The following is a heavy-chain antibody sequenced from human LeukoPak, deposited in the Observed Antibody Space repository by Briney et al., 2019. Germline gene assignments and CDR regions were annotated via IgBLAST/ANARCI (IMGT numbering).Heavy chain of an antibody. V-gene: IGHV3-21*01. CDR1: GFTFSSYA. CDR3: ARAFDTSWDYYYMDV. CDR2: INSNSRYI. Sequence: GGSLRLSCAASGFTFSSYAMHWVRQAPGKGLEWVSSINSNSRYIYYADSVKGRFTISRDDAKKSLFLQMNSLRAEDTAVYYCARAFDTSWDYYYMDVWGKGTTVTVSS. J-gene: IGHJ6*03. D-gene: IGHD2-2*01.